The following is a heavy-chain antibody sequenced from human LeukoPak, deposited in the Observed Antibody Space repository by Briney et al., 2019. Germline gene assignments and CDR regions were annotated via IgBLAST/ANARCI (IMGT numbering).Heavy chain of an antibody. D-gene: IGHD1-1*01. CDR2: IYYSGST. J-gene: IGHJ3*02. CDR3: ARRGGTGTPRMDDAFDI. Sequence: SETLFLTCTVSGGSISSYYWSWIRQPPGKGLEWIGYIYYSGSTYYNPSLRSRVTISVDTSKNQFSLKLSSVTAADTAVYYCARRGGTGTPRMDDAFDIWGQGTMVTVSS. CDR1: GGSISSYY. V-gene: IGHV4-59*08.